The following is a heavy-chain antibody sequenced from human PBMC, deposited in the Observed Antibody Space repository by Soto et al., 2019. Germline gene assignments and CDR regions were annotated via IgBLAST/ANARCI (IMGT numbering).Heavy chain of an antibody. Sequence: QVQLVQSGAEVKKPGASVKVSCKASGYTFTGYYMHWVRQAPGQGLEWMGWINPNSGGTKYAQKFQDWVTMTRDTSINTAYMELSRLRSDDTATYYCARGVYGDLPAAYDKWGQGTLVTVSS. J-gene: IGHJ4*02. CDR3: ARGVYGDLPAAYDK. D-gene: IGHD4-17*01. V-gene: IGHV1-2*04. CDR2: INPNSGGT. CDR1: GYTFTGYY.